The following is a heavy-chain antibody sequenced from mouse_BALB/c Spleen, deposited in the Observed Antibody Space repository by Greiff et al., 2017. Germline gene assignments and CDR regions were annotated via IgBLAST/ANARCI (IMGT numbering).Heavy chain of an antibody. Sequence: VHLVESGAELVRPGTSVKVSCKASGYAFTNYLIEWVKQRPGQGLEWIGVINPGSGGTNYNEKFKGKATLTADKSSSTAYMQLSSLTSDDSAVYFCASPTMITTGFAYWGQGTLVTVSA. CDR3: ASPTMITTGFAY. V-gene: IGHV1-54*01. CDR1: GYAFTNYL. D-gene: IGHD2-4*01. CDR2: INPGSGGT. J-gene: IGHJ3*01.